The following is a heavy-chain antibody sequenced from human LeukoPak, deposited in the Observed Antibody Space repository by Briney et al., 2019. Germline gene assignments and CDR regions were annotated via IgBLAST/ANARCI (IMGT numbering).Heavy chain of an antibody. CDR2: IYYSGST. CDR3: ARGIAVAGTGQLIDY. Sequence: PSETLSLTCTVSGGSISSYYWSWIRQPPGKGLEWIGYIYYSGSTNYNPSLKSRVTISVDTSKNQFSLKLSSVTAADTAVYYCARGIAVAGTGQLIDYWGQGTLVTVSS. CDR1: GGSISSYY. J-gene: IGHJ4*02. D-gene: IGHD6-19*01. V-gene: IGHV4-59*08.